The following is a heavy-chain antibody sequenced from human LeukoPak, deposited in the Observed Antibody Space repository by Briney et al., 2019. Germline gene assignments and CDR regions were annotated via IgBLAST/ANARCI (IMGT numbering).Heavy chain of an antibody. CDR1: GGSFSGYY. J-gene: IGHJ6*03. D-gene: IGHD3-9*01. V-gene: IGHV4-34*01. Sequence: SETLSLTCAVYGGSFSGYYWSWIRQPPGKGLEWIGEINHSGSTNYNPSLKSRITISVDTSKHQFSLKVISVTAADTAVYYCARFLAGTRHFHFYYYMDVWGKGTTVTISS. CDR2: INHSGST. CDR3: ARFLAGTRHFHFYYYMDV.